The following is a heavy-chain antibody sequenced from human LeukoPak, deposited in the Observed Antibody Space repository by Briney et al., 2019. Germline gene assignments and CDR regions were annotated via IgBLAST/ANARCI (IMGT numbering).Heavy chain of an antibody. D-gene: IGHD3-22*01. CDR2: ISAYNGNT. J-gene: IGHJ4*02. CDR1: GYTFTSYG. Sequence: ASVKVSCKASGYTFTSYGISWVRQAPGQGLEWMGWISAYNGNTNYAQKLQGRVTMTTDTSTSTAYMELRSLRSDDTAVYYCARDSAVAVYYYDSSGYSTFDYWGQGTLVTVSS. CDR3: ARDSAVAVYYYDSSGYSTFDY. V-gene: IGHV1-18*01.